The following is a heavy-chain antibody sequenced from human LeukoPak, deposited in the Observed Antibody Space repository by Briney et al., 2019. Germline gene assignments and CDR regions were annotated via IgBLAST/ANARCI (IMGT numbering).Heavy chain of an antibody. Sequence: GSLRLSCAASGFTFSSYAMSWVRQAPGKGLEWVSAISGSGGSTYYADSVKGRFTISRDNSKNTLYLQMNSLRAEDTAVYYCAKSIQRGYCSGGSCYPYYYGMDVWGQGTTVTVSS. J-gene: IGHJ6*02. V-gene: IGHV3-23*01. CDR3: AKSIQRGYCSGGSCYPYYYGMDV. D-gene: IGHD2-15*01. CDR2: ISGSGGST. CDR1: GFTFSSYA.